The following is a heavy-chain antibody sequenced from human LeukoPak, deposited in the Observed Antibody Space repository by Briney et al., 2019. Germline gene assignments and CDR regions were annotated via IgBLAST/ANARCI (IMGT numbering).Heavy chain of an antibody. CDR1: GFTFNNYA. CDR2: ISSNGGST. V-gene: IGHV3-64D*09. D-gene: IGHD3-22*01. Sequence: PGGSLRLSCSASGFTFNNYAMHWVRQAPGKGLEYVSGISSNGGSTYYADSVKGRFTISRDNSKNRLYLQMSSLRAEDTAVYYCVKEGLHYDSSGYYYFHYWGQGTLVTVSS. CDR3: VKEGLHYDSSGYYYFHY. J-gene: IGHJ4*02.